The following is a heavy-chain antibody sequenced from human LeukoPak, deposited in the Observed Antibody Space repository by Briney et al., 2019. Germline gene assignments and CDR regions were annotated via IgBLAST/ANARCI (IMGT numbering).Heavy chain of an antibody. V-gene: IGHV3-7*01. D-gene: IGHD3-9*01. CDR2: IKEDGSEE. Sequence: GGSLRLSCVASGFSFGSFWMSWVRRAPGKGLEWVANIKEDGSEEHYLESVKGRFTISRDNAKNIVFLQMNSLREEGSAVYYCGRDRYFQYWGQGTGVIVSS. CDR1: GFSFGSFW. CDR3: GRDRYFQY. J-gene: IGHJ1*01.